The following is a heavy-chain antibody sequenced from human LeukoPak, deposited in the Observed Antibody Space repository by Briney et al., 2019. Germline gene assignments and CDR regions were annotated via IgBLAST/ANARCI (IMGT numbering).Heavy chain of an antibody. J-gene: IGHJ5*02. CDR2: INGDGSRT. V-gene: IGHV3-74*01. Sequence: GGSLRLSCAASGFTFSSYWMHWVRQAPGKGLVWVSRINGDGSRTNCADSVRGRFTISRDNAENTLYLQMNSLRVEDTAVYYCTRDFDAATGSWGQGTLVTVSS. CDR1: GFTFSSYW. CDR3: TRDFDAATGS. D-gene: IGHD3-9*01.